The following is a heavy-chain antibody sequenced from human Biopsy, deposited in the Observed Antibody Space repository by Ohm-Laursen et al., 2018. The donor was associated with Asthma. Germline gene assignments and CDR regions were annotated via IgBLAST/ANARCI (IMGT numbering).Heavy chain of an antibody. Sequence: SLRLSCAAYGFTFDNYTMHWVRQTPGKGLEWVTIISYDGRNTYYADSVEGRFTISRDNSKNTLFLQMSSLRPEDTAVYYCARGGLHYYEYYGMDVWGQGTTATVSS. V-gene: IGHV3-30*04. CDR3: ARGGLHYYEYYGMDV. CDR1: GFTFDNYT. J-gene: IGHJ6*02. CDR2: ISYDGRNT. D-gene: IGHD2-21*02.